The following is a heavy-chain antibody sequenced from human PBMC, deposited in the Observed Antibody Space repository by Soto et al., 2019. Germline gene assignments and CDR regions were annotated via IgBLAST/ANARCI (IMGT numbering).Heavy chain of an antibody. CDR2: INPSGGST. D-gene: IGHD6-19*01. Sequence: ASVKVSCKASGYTFTSYYMHWVRQAPGEGLEWMGIINPSGGSTSYAQKSQGRVTMTRDTSTSTVYMELSSLRSEDTAVYYCARPCIAVAYGMSVSGQGTTVPVSS. V-gene: IGHV1-46*01. J-gene: IGHJ6*02. CDR3: ARPCIAVAYGMSV. CDR1: GYTFTSYY.